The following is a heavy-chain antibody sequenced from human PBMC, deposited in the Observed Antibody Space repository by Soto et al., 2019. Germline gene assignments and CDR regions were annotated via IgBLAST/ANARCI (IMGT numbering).Heavy chain of an antibody. CDR3: ASTKRSYYDFWSGSIDY. D-gene: IGHD3-3*01. CDR2: IYYSGST. CDR1: GGSISSYY. Sequence: SETLSLTCTVSGGSISSYYWSWIRQPPGRGLEWIGYIYYSGSTNYNSGSTNHNPSLKSRVTTSVDTSKNQISLKLTSVTAADTAVYYCASTKRSYYDFWSGSIDYWGQGTLVTVYS. V-gene: IGHV4-59*01. J-gene: IGHJ4*02.